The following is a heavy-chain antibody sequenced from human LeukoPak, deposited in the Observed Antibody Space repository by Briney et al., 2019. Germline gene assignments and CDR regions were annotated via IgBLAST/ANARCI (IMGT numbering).Heavy chain of an antibody. CDR3: ARRGPEIVATIDY. CDR1: GFTFSSYW. V-gene: IGHV3-74*01. D-gene: IGHD5-12*01. Sequence: GGSLRLSCAASGFTFSSYWMHWVRQAPGKGLVWVSRINSDGSSTSYADSVKGRFTISRDNAKNTLYLQMNSLRAEDTAVYYCARRGPEIVATIDYWGQGTLVTVSS. CDR2: INSDGSST. J-gene: IGHJ4*02.